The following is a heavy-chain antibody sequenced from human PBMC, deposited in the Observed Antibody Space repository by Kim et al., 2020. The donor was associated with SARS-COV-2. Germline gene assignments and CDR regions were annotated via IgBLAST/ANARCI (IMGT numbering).Heavy chain of an antibody. CDR3: ARQLPDLYCGGDCYYYYYGMDV. J-gene: IGHJ6*02. CDR1: GFTVSSNY. Sequence: GGSLRLSCAASGFTVSSNYMSWVRQAPGKGLEWVSVIYSGGSTYYADSVKGRFTISRDNSKNTLYLQMNSLRAEDTAVYYCARQLPDLYCGGDCYYYYYGMDVWGQGTTVTVSS. D-gene: IGHD2-21*02. CDR2: IYSGGST. V-gene: IGHV3-66*02.